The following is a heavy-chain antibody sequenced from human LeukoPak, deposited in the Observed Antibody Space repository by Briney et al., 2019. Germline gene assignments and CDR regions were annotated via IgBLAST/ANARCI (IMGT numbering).Heavy chain of an antibody. D-gene: IGHD1-26*01. J-gene: IGHJ4*02. Sequence: PGRSLRLSCAASGFTFNHAWMSWVRQAPGKGLEWVGRIKSKTNGGTTDYAAPVKGRFTISRDDSKNTLYLQMNSLKTEDTAVYYCTWVGARYYFDYWGQGTLVTVSS. CDR1: GFTFNHAW. V-gene: IGHV3-15*01. CDR2: IKSKTNGGTT. CDR3: TWVGARYYFDY.